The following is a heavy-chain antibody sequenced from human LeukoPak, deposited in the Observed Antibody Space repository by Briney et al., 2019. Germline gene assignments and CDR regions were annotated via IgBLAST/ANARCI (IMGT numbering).Heavy chain of an antibody. CDR2: IHYSGTT. D-gene: IGHD3-10*01. Sequence: SETLSLTCNVSGGPISDNDYSWDWIRQPPGKGLEWMGCIHYSGTTYSNPSLKSRISISVDTSKSQFSLKLRSVTAADTAVYYCARRYYFVSGSYYPFDFWGQGTLVTVSS. J-gene: IGHJ4*02. CDR3: ARRYYFVSGSYYPFDF. CDR1: GGPISDNDYS. V-gene: IGHV4-39*01.